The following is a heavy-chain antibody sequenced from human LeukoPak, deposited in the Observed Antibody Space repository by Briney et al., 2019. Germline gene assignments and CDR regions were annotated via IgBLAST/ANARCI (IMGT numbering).Heavy chain of an antibody. CDR1: GFTFSSYG. CDR2: ISYDGSNK. D-gene: IGHD5-18*01. V-gene: IGHV3-30*18. Sequence: GGSLRLSCAASGFTFSSYGMHWVRQAPGKGLEWVAVISYDGSNKYYADSVKGQFTISRDNSKNTLYLQMNSLRAEDTAVYYCAKTWGRRSRSSPAMAYFDYWGQGTLVTVSS. CDR3: AKTWGRRSRSSPAMAYFDY. J-gene: IGHJ4*02.